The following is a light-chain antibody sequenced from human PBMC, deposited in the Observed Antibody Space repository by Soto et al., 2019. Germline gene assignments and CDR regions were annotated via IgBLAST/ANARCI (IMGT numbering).Light chain of an antibody. V-gene: IGLV1-40*01. CDR2: GDS. CDR3: QSYDSSLSGRVV. Sequence: QPVLTQPPSVSGAPGQRVSISCTGGSSSIGAGYDVHWYQHLPGTAPKLLIYGDSNRPSEVPDRFSGSKSGTSASLAITGLQAEDEGDYYCQSYDSSLSGRVVFGGGTKLTVL. CDR1: SSSIGAGYD. J-gene: IGLJ2*01.